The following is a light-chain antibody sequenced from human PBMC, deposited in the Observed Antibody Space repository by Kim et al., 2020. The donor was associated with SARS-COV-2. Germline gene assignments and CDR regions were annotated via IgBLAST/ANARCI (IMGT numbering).Light chain of an antibody. CDR1: SNDVGGYHL. Sequence: GQSITSSCSGTSNDVGGYHLVSWYQQHPGKVPQLIIYEVDKRPSGVSNHFSGSKSGNTASLRISGLQAEDEGDYYCCSYAGNSVVVFGGGTQLTVL. V-gene: IGLV2-23*02. CDR3: CSYAGNSVVV. J-gene: IGLJ2*01. CDR2: EVD.